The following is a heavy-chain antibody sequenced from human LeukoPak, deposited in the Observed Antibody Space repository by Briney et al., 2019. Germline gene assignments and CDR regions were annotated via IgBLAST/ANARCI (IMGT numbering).Heavy chain of an antibody. CDR1: GYTFTGYY. D-gene: IGHD3-10*01. CDR2: INPNSGGT. J-gene: IGHJ3*02. CDR3: ARNGEVPAFDI. V-gene: IGHV1-2*02. Sequence: GASVKVSCKASGYTFTGYYMHWVRQVPGQGLEWMGWINPNSGGTKYVQKFQGSVTMTSDTSISTASMELSRLRSDDTAVYYCARNGEVPAFDIWGQGTMVTVSS.